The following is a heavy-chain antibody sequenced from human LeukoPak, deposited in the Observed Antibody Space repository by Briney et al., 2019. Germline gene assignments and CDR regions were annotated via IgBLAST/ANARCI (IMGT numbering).Heavy chain of an antibody. CDR3: ARSLEVYYRENFDY. CDR2: IDPSDSYT. CDR1: GYSFTSCW. V-gene: IGHV5-10-1*01. Sequence: GESLKISCKGSGYSFTSCWISWVRQMPGKGLEWMGRIDPSDSYTNYSPSFQGHVTISADKSISTAYLQWSSLKASDTAMYYCARSLEVYYRENFDYWGQGTLVTVSS. D-gene: IGHD3-10*01. J-gene: IGHJ4*02.